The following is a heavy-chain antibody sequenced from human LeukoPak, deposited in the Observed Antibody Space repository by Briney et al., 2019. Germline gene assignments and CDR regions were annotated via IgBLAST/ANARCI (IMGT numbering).Heavy chain of an antibody. CDR3: AKRDYSNYLGY. CDR1: GFTFNSYV. CDR2: ISSSGYST. J-gene: IGHJ4*02. D-gene: IGHD4-11*01. V-gene: IGHV3-23*01. Sequence: PGGSLRLSCAASGFTFNSYVMKWVRQAPGKGLEWVSSISSSGYSTFYADSVKGRFTISRDNSKNTLYLQMTSLRADDTAVYYCAKRDYSNYLGYCGQGTLVTVSS.